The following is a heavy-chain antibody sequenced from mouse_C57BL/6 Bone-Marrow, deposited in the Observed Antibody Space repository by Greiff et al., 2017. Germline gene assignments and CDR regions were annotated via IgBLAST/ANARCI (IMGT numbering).Heavy chain of an antibody. V-gene: IGHV14-4*01. CDR2: IDPENGDT. CDR3: TKIAY. Sequence: VHVKQSGAELVRPGASVKLSCTASGFNIKDYYMHWVKQRPEQGLEWIGWIDPENGDTEYASKFQGKATITVDTSSNTACLQLCSLTYEDTAVYYGTKIAYWGQGTVVTVSA. J-gene: IGHJ3*01. CDR1: GFNIKDYY.